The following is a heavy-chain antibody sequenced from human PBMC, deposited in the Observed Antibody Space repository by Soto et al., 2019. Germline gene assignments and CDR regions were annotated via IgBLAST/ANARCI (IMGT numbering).Heavy chain of an antibody. CDR1: GFDFSTYW. J-gene: IGHJ3*01. Sequence: EAQLVESGGGLVQPGGSVRLSCVASGFDFSTYWMNWVRQAPGKGLEWVANIKPDGSEKHYVDSLKGRFTVSRDNAKNSLLLQVRSLRVEDTAVYSCAREVTGSSFVDLWGQGTMVSVSS. CDR2: IKPDGSEK. V-gene: IGHV3-7*01. D-gene: IGHD2-21*02. CDR3: AREVTGSSFVDL.